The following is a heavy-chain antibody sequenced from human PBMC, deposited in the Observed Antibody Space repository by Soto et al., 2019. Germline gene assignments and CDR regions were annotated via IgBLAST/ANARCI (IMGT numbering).Heavy chain of an antibody. CDR3: ARGMWELPIDY. Sequence: QVQLVQSGAEVKKPGASVKVSCKASDYTFTSYGINWVRQAPGQGLEWMGWISPYNDNTQYAQRFQGRVTLTTDTSTNTAYMELRSLRSDDTAVYYCARGMWELPIDYWGQGTQVTVSS. CDR1: DYTFTSYG. J-gene: IGHJ4*02. V-gene: IGHV1-18*01. D-gene: IGHD1-26*01. CDR2: ISPYNDNT.